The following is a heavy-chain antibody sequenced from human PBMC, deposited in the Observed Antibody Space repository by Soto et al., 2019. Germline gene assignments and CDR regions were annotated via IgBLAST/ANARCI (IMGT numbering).Heavy chain of an antibody. Sequence: QVQLVQSGAEVKRPGASVRVSCKASGYTFNTYAISWVRQAPGQGLEWMGWISAYSGHADYAQKFQGRVTMTTDTTAIAGFMELRTLSYDGTAGYYCARGRIWVSREFDSVGQGTLFTVTS. CDR1: GYTFNTYA. D-gene: IGHD3-16*01. J-gene: IGHJ4*02. V-gene: IGHV1-18*01. CDR2: ISAYSGHA. CDR3: ARGRIWVSREFDS.